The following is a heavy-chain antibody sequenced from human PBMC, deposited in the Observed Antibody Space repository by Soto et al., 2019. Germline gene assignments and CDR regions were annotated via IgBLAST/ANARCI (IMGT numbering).Heavy chain of an antibody. CDR2: INPSGGST. D-gene: IGHD2-15*01. CDR1: GYTFTSYY. Sequence: GASVKVSCKASGYTFTSYYMHWVRQAPGQGLEWMGIINPSGGSTSYAQKFQGRVTMTRDTSTSTVYMELSSLRSEDTAVYYCARDHPNCSGGSCYSRSSWFDPWGQGTLVTVSS. CDR3: ARDHPNCSGGSCYSRSSWFDP. J-gene: IGHJ5*02. V-gene: IGHV1-46*01.